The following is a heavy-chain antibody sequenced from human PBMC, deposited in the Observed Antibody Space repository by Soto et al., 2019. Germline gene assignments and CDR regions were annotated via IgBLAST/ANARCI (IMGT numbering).Heavy chain of an antibody. V-gene: IGHV3-33*01. CDR3: ARDSKAGLYSGSFAVVS. D-gene: IGHD1-26*01. J-gene: IGHJ5*02. Sequence: GGSLRLSCAASGFTFSSYGMHWVRQAPGKGLEWVAVIWYDGSNKYYADSVKGRFTISRDNSKNTLYLQMNSLRAEDTAVYYCARDSKAGLYSGSFAVVSWGQGTLVTVSS. CDR2: IWYDGSNK. CDR1: GFTFSSYG.